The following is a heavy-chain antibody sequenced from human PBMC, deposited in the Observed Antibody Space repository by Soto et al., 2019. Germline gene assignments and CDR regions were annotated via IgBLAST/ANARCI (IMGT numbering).Heavy chain of an antibody. CDR2: IWYDGINK. CDR1: GFIFSSYG. D-gene: IGHD1-1*01. V-gene: IGHV3-30*02. CDR3: AKSVYNWNDGFFDY. Sequence: GESLKISCAAPGFIFSSYGMHWVRQAPGKGLEWVAVIWYDGINKYYADSVKGRFTISRDNSKNTLYLQMNSLRAEDTAVYYCAKSVYNWNDGFFDYWGQGTLVTVSS. J-gene: IGHJ4*02.